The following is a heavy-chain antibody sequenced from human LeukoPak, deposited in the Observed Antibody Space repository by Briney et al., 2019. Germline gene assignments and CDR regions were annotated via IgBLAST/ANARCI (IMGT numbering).Heavy chain of an antibody. J-gene: IGHJ3*02. Sequence: PGGSLRLSCAASGFTFSSYSMNWVRQAPGKGLEWVSYISSSGSTIYYADSVKGRFTISRDNAKNSLYLQMNSLRAEDTAVYYCARDRESYYDSSGYYLDAFDIWGEGTMVTVSS. V-gene: IGHV3-48*04. CDR3: ARDRESYYDSSGYYLDAFDI. D-gene: IGHD3-22*01. CDR2: ISSSGSTI. CDR1: GFTFSSYS.